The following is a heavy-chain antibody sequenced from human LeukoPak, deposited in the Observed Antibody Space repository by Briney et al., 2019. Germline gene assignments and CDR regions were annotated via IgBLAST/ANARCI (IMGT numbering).Heavy chain of an antibody. CDR2: ISSSGSTI. CDR3: ARDLRAGENNWFDP. Sequence: PGGSLRLSCAASGFTFSDYYMSWIRQAPGKGLEWVSCISSSGSTIYYADSVKGRFTISRDNAKNSLYLQMNSLRAEDTAVYYCARDLRAGENNWFDPWGQGTLVTVSS. V-gene: IGHV3-11*01. J-gene: IGHJ5*02. D-gene: IGHD6-13*01. CDR1: GFTFSDYY.